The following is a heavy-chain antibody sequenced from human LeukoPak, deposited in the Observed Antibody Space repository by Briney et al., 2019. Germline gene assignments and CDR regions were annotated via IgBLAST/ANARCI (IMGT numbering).Heavy chain of an antibody. J-gene: IGHJ3*02. CDR1: GFTFTAYT. Sequence: GGSLRLSCAASGFTFTAYTINWVRQAPGKGLEWVSYISGSTTDIYYADSVKGRFTISRDNAKNSLYLQMNSLRAEDTAVYYCARDLIIWGASLLGAFDIWGQGTMVTVSS. CDR3: ARDLIIWGASLLGAFDI. CDR2: ISGSTTDI. V-gene: IGHV3-21*01. D-gene: IGHD3-16*01.